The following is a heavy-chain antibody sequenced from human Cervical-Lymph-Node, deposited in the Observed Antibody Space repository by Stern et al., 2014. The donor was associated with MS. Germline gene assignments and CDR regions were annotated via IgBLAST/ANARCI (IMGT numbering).Heavy chain of an antibody. CDR3: ARGLLGSENAFDI. CDR1: GYTLTSYG. CDR2: ISAYNGNT. V-gene: IGHV1-18*01. J-gene: IGHJ3*02. Sequence: VQLVESGAEVKKPGASVKVSCKASGYTLTSYGISLVRQAPGQGLERKGWISAYNGNTSYARKLQGRVTMTTDTSTSTAYMELRSLRSDDTAVYYCARGLLGSENAFDIWGQGTMVTVSS. D-gene: IGHD2-15*01.